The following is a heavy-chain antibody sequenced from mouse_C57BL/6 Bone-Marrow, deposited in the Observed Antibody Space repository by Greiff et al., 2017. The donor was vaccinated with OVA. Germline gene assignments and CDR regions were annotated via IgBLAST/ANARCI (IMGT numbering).Heavy chain of an antibody. CDR2: IYPGDGDT. Sequence: VQLQQSGPELVKPGASVKISCKASGYAFSSSWMNWVKQRPGKGLEWIGRIYPGDGDTNYNGKFKGKATLTADKSSSTAYMQLSSLTSEDSAVYVCARHEDGYYASYLDYWGQGTTLTVSS. D-gene: IGHD2-3*01. V-gene: IGHV1-82*01. CDR1: GYAFSSSW. CDR3: ARHEDGYYASYLDY. J-gene: IGHJ2*01.